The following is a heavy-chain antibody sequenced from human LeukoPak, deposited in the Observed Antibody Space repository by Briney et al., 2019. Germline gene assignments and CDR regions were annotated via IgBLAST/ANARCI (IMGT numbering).Heavy chain of an antibody. Sequence: GGSLRLSCAASGFPFSSYDMSWVRQAPGKGLEWVSGISGSAGSTYYADSVKGRFTISRDNSKSTLYLQMNSLRAEDTAVYYCAKDYGLPYYWGQGTLVTVSS. CDR1: GFPFSSYD. J-gene: IGHJ4*02. CDR2: ISGSAGST. V-gene: IGHV3-23*01. D-gene: IGHD3-3*01. CDR3: AKDYGLPYY.